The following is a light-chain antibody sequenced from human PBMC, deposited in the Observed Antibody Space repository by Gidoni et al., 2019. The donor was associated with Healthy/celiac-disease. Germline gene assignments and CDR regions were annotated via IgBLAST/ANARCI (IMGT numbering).Light chain of an antibody. CDR2: KAS. CDR1: QSISNW. Sequence: DIHITQSPSTLSASVGDRVTITCRASQSISNWLAWYQQKPGKAPKLLIYKASSLESGVPSRFSGSGSGTEFTLTISSLQPDDFATYYCQQYNSYPWTFXQXTKVEIK. V-gene: IGKV1-5*03. J-gene: IGKJ1*01. CDR3: QQYNSYPWT.